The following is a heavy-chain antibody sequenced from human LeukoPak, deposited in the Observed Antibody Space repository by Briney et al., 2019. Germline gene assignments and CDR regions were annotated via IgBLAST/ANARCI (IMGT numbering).Heavy chain of an antibody. V-gene: IGHV4-39*07. CDR1: GGSISSSNYY. D-gene: IGHD1-26*01. Sequence: TSETLSLTCTVSGGSISSSNYYWGWIRQPPGKGLEWIGSIYYSGGTNYNPSLKSRVTISVDTSKNQFSLKLSSVTAADTAVYYCARLGFSNSGSYLAPSDYWGQGTLVTVSS. J-gene: IGHJ4*02. CDR2: IYYSGGT. CDR3: ARLGFSNSGSYLAPSDY.